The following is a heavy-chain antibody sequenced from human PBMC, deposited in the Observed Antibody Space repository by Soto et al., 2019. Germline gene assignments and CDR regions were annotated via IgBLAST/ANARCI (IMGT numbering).Heavy chain of an antibody. CDR2: IYYSGST. V-gene: IGHV4-59*01. D-gene: IGHD6-13*01. Sequence: KLPETLSLTCTFSGGSISSYYWSWIRQPPGKGLERIGYIYYSGSTNYNPSLKSRVTISVGTSKNQFSLKLSSVTAADTAVYYCARVLRAAAGNWFDPWGQGTLVTVSS. CDR1: GGSISSYY. CDR3: ARVLRAAAGNWFDP. J-gene: IGHJ5*02.